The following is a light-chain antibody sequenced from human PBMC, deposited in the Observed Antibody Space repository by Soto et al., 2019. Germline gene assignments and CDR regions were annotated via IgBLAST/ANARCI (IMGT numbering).Light chain of an antibody. CDR2: GDA. Sequence: QLVLTQPPSVSGAPGQWVTISCTGSASNLGSVYDVHWYQHLPGRAPKLLIYGDANRPSGVPDRFSGSKSGTSASLAISGLQAEDEGDYYCQSYDSSLRATVFGGGTKLTVL. CDR1: ASNLGSVYD. V-gene: IGLV1-40*01. CDR3: QSYDSSLRATV. J-gene: IGLJ2*01.